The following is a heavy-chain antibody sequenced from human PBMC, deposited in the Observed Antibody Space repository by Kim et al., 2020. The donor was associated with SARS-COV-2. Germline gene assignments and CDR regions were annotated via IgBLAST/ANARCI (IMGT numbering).Heavy chain of an antibody. CDR3: ARVRDGFNRAFDI. CDR1: GGSITYYNYY. V-gene: IGHV4-39*07. D-gene: IGHD5-12*01. J-gene: IGHJ3*02. CDR2: IHYSGAI. Sequence: SETLSLTCTVSGGSITYYNYYWAWIRQPPGKGLEWIGSIHYSGAIYANSSLKSQVALSVDKSKNQFSLKVNSPTAADTALYFCARVRDGFNRAFDIWGQGIMVIVSS.